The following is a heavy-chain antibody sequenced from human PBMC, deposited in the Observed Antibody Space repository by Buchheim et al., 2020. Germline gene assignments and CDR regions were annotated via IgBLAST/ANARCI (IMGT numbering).Heavy chain of an antibody. CDR3: ARSVNDYGDYAPSYYYYGMDV. Sequence: QVQLVQSGAEVKKPGSSVKVSCKASGGTFSSYAISWVRQAPGQGLEWMGGIIPIFGTANYAPQFQGRVTITADESTSTAYMELSSLRSEDTAVYYCARSVNDYGDYAPSYYYYGMDVWGQGTT. D-gene: IGHD4-17*01. V-gene: IGHV1-69*01. CDR2: IIPIFGTA. J-gene: IGHJ6*02. CDR1: GGTFSSYA.